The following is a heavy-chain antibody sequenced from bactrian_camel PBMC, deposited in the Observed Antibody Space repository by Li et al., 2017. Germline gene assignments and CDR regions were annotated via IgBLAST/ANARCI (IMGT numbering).Heavy chain of an antibody. CDR1: NSRYC. V-gene: IGHV3S42*01. D-gene: IGHD3*01. J-gene: IGHJ4*01. CDR3: AAREARFGCGLTRRSFTY. Sequence: VQLVESGGVSVQAGGSLRLSCVASNSRYCVAWFRQGPKEEREWVARILSDRSRTSVADSVQGRFTISEDSAKNTVYLQMNKLKPEDTAMYYCAAREARFGCGLTRRSFTYWGQGTQVTVS. CDR2: ILSDRSRT.